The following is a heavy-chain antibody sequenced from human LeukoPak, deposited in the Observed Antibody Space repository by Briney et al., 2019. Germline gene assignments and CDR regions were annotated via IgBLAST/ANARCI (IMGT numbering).Heavy chain of an antibody. CDR3: ARSLPGAIGAADF. D-gene: IGHD6-13*01. V-gene: IGHV4-59*01. J-gene: IGHJ4*02. Sequence: PSETLSLTCTVSGGSISSYYWSWIRQPPGKGLEWIGYIYYSGSTSYSPSLKSRVTFSVDTSKNHFSLKVTSMTAADTGVYYCARSLPGAIGAADFWGQGTLVTVSA. CDR1: GGSISSYY. CDR2: IYYSGST.